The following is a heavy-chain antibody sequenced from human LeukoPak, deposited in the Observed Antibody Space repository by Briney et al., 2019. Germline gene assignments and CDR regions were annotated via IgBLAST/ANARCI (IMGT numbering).Heavy chain of an antibody. J-gene: IGHJ4*02. CDR1: GFTFSSYG. CDR3: AKDHRGYSYGRIDY. D-gene: IGHD5-18*01. CDR2: ISYDGSNK. V-gene: IGHV3-30*18. Sequence: TGRSLRLSCAASGFTFSSYGMHWVRQAPGKGLEWVAVISYDGSNKYYADSVKGRFTISRDNSKNTLYLQMNSLRAKDTAVYYCAKDHRGYSYGRIDYWGQGTLVTVSS.